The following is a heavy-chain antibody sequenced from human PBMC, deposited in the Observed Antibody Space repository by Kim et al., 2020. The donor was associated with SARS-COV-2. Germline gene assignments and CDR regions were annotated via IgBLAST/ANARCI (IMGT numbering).Heavy chain of an antibody. CDR2: INAGNGNT. J-gene: IGHJ3*02. V-gene: IGHV1-3*01. CDR1: GFTFTNYV. D-gene: IGHD2-2*01. CDR3: GRGEIGYCSSTTCSDAFDI. Sequence: ASVKVSCKASGFTFTNYVIHWVRQAPGQRLEWMGWINAGNGNTKYSQKFQGRVTITRDSSASAANMELSSLRSEDTAIYYCGRGEIGYCSSTTCSDAFDIWGQGTVVTVSS.